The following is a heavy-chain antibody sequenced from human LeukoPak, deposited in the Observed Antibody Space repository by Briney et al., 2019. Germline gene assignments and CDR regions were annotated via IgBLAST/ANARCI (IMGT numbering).Heavy chain of an antibody. V-gene: IGHV3-21*01. D-gene: IGHD6-25*01. J-gene: IGHJ4*02. CDR3: ARGGLQSQRLDLLDS. CDR2: ISSISNYI. Sequence: GGSLRLSCAASGFTFTSYNMDWVRQAPGKGLEWLSSISSISNYIYYAESVKGRFTISRDNAKNLLYLQMDSLRPEDMAIYYCARGGLQSQRLDLLDSWGQGVLVTVSS. CDR1: GFTFTSYN.